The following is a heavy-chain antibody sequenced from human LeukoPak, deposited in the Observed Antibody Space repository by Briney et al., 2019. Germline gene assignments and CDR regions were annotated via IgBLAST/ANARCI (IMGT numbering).Heavy chain of an antibody. CDR3: AKDFDYDSSGFWFDP. J-gene: IGHJ5*02. CDR1: GFTFSSYS. Sequence: GGSLRLSCAASGFTFSSYSMNWVRQAPGKGLEWVSAISGSGGSTYYADSVKGRFTISRDNSKNTLYLQMNSLRVEDTAVYYCAKDFDYDSSGFWFDPWGQGTLVTVSS. V-gene: IGHV3-23*01. D-gene: IGHD3-22*01. CDR2: ISGSGGST.